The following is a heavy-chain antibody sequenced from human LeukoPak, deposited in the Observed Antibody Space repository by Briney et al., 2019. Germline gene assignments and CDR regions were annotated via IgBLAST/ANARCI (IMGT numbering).Heavy chain of an antibody. CDR2: IYYSGST. J-gene: IGHJ4*02. Sequence: PSETLSLACTVSGYSISSSSYYWSWIRQPPGKGLEWIGYIYYSGSTNYNPSLKSRVTISVDTSKNQFSLKLSSVTAADTAVYYCARDPDYWGQGTLVTVSS. CDR1: GYSISSSSYY. CDR3: ARDPDY. V-gene: IGHV4-61*01.